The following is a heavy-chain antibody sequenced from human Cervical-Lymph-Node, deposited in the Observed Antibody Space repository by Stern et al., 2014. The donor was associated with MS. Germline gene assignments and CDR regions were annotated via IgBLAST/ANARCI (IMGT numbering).Heavy chain of an antibody. CDR1: GRTLSKFP. J-gene: IGHJ5*02. Sequence: VQLVESGAEVTTPGSSVQVSCKASGRTLSKFPSSWVRQAPGQGLEWMGGIFPVVGTQTYAQELRGRVTIAADVSTSTVYMELSSLRADDTAVYYCALSSEASDRWYSLGYDLWGQGTLVTVSS. CDR2: IFPVVGTQ. D-gene: IGHD6-13*01. CDR3: ALSSEASDRWYSLGYDL. V-gene: IGHV1-69*01.